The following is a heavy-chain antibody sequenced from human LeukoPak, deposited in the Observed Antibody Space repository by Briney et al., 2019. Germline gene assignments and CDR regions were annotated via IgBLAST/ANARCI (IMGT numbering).Heavy chain of an antibody. CDR3: ARSEAGLLWFGELTFFDY. D-gene: IGHD3-10*01. V-gene: IGHV4-39*01. CDR2: IYYSGST. CDR1: GGSISSSSYY. J-gene: IGHJ4*02. Sequence: SETLSLTCTVSGGSISSSSYYWGWIRQPPGKGLEWIGSIYYSGSTYYNPSLKSRVTISVDTSKNQFSLKLSSVTAADTAVCYCARSEAGLLWFGELTFFDYWGQGTLVTVSS.